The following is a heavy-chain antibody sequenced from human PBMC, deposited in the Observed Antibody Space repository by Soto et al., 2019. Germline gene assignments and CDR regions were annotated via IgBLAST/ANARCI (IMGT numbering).Heavy chain of an antibody. D-gene: IGHD2-2*01. CDR1: GFTFSNNW. J-gene: IGHJ6*03. CDR2: INQDGSED. V-gene: IGHV3-7*01. CDR3: VRDTQLLLVLSGDYMDV. Sequence: EVQLVESGGGLVQPGGSLRLSCTASGFTFSNNWMNWVRQAPGKGLEWVANINQDGSEDYYVGSVKGRFTISRDNAKNSLYLQMNGLRAEDTAVYYCVRDTQLLLVLSGDYMDVWGKGTTVTVSS.